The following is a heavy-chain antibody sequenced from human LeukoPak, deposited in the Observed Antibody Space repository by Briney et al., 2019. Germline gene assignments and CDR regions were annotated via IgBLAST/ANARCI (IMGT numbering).Heavy chain of an antibody. V-gene: IGHV3-11*06. CDR1: GFTFSDYY. CDR3: ARAQVVPAATYYYYYGMDV. CDR2: ISTSSTST. J-gene: IGHJ6*04. D-gene: IGHD2-2*01. Sequence: GGSLRLSCAASGFTFSDYYMNWIRLAPGKGLEWVSSISTSSTSTNYADSVRGRFTISRDNANNSLYLQMNSLRAEDTAVYYCARAQVVPAATYYYYYGMDVWGKGTTVTVSS.